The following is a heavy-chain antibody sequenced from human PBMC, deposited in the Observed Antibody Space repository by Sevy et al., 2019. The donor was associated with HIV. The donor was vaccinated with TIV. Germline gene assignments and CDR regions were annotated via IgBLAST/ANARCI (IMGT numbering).Heavy chain of an antibody. CDR1: GYTFTGYY. CDR2: INPNSGGT. Sequence: ASVKVSCKASGYTFTGYYMHWVRQAAGQGLEWMGWINPNSGGTNYAQKFQGRVTMTRDTSISTPYMELSRLRSDDTAVYYCAKERVYCSGGSCKPGGWFDPWGQGTLVTVSS. D-gene: IGHD2-15*01. J-gene: IGHJ5*02. CDR3: AKERVYCSGGSCKPGGWFDP. V-gene: IGHV1-2*02.